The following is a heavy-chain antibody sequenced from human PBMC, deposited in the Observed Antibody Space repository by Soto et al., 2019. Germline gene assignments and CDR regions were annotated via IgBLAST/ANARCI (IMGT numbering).Heavy chain of an antibody. CDR1: GFSFSVYG. Sequence: QVQLVESGGGVVQPGRSLRLSCETSGFSFSVYGMHWVRQAPGKGLEWVAVIWYDASKQFYAASVEGRFTISRDNSKAILYLQIDSLRAEDTAFYYCAAWAECATEVHWGWGALVTVFS. CDR3: AAWAECATEVH. D-gene: IGHD2-15*01. CDR2: IWYDASKQ. J-gene: IGHJ4*02. V-gene: IGHV3-33*01.